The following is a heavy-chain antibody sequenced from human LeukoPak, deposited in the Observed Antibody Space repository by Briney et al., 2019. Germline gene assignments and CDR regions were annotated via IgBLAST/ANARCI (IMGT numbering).Heavy chain of an antibody. Sequence: PRGSLRLSCAASGFTFSSYGMHWVRQAPGKGLEWVAVIWYDGSNKYYADSVKGRFTISRDNSKNTLYLQMNSLRAEDTAVYYCASGEMATSQFDYWGQGTLVTVSS. J-gene: IGHJ4*02. CDR1: GFTFSSYG. CDR2: IWYDGSNK. D-gene: IGHD5-24*01. CDR3: ASGEMATSQFDY. V-gene: IGHV3-33*01.